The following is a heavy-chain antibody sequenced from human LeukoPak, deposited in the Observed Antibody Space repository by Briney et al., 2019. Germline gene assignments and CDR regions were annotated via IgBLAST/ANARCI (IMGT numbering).Heavy chain of an antibody. CDR2: VYWDT. J-gene: IGHJ6*03. CDR1: GASIDRNNN. D-gene: IGHD1-7*01. CDR3: AAAATIHYYYYMDV. Sequence: SETLSLTCIVSGASIDRNNNWAWIRQAPGKGPEWIGSVYWDTKYTPSLKSRVNIFVDTSRNQFSLRLSSVTAADTAVYYCAAAATIHYYYYMDVWGKGTTVTISS. V-gene: IGHV4-39*07.